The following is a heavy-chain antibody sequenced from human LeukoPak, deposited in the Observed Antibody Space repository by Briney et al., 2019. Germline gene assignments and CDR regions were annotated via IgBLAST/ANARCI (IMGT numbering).Heavy chain of an antibody. CDR3: ARDLRGPLGYFDL. CDR2: IYYSGST. CDR1: GGSISSYY. V-gene: IGHV4-59*01. J-gene: IGHJ2*01. D-gene: IGHD3-10*01. Sequence: PSHTLSLTCTVSGGSISSYYWSWIRQPPAKGLEWIGYIYYSGSTNYNTSLKSRVTISVDTSKNQVSLKLSSVTAADTAVYYCARDLRGPLGYFDLWGRGTLVTVSS.